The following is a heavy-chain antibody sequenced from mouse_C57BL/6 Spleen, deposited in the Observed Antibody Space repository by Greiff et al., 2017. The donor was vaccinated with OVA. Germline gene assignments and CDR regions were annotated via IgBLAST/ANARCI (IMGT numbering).Heavy chain of an antibody. CDR1: GFTFSDYY. CDR2: INYDGSST. J-gene: IGHJ3*01. Sequence: EVKLVESEGGLVQPGSSLTLSCTASGFTFSDYYMAWVRQVPEKGLEWVANINYDGSSTYYLDSLKSRFIISRDNAKNILYMQMSSLKSEDTATYYCARADYGSSLAYWGQGTLVTVSA. CDR3: ARADYGSSLAY. D-gene: IGHD1-1*01. V-gene: IGHV5-16*01.